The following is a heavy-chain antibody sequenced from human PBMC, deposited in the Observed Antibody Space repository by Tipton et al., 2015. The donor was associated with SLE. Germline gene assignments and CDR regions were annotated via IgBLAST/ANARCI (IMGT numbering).Heavy chain of an antibody. J-gene: IGHJ6*02. V-gene: IGHV4-59*01. CDR2: IYYSGST. Sequence: LRLSCTVSGGSISSYYWSWIRQPPGKGLEWIGYIYYSGSTNYNPSLKSRVTISVDTSKNQFSLKLSSVTAADTAVYYCAIPLEGEGRYGMDVWGQGTTVTVS. CDR3: AIPLEGEGRYGMDV. CDR1: GGSISSYY. D-gene: IGHD1-1*01.